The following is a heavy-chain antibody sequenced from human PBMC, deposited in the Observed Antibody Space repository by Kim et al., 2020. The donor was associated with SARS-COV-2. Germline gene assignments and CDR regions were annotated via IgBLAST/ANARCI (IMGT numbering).Heavy chain of an antibody. D-gene: IGHD6-13*01. CDR2: ISYDGSNK. J-gene: IGHJ4*02. CDR1: GFTFSSYA. V-gene: IGHV3-30*04. CDR3: ARQILWQHAYDY. Sequence: GGSLRLSCAASGFTFSSYAMHWVRQAPGKGLEWVAVISYDGSNKYYADSVKGRFTISRDNSKNTLYLQMNSLRAEDTAVYYCARQILWQHAYDYWGQGTLVTVSS.